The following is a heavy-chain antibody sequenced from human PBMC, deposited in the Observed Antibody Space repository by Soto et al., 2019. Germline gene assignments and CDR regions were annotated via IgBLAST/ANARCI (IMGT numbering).Heavy chain of an antibody. J-gene: IGHJ5*02. CDR1: GFNVSSYS. CDR3: ASGLSGYSSANGYTWFAP. Sequence: GRSMRVLCAASGFNVSSYSMNCVRKTPGKGRGWVSYISSSSSTIYDADSVKGRVTTSRDNAKTSLYLQMNSLRAEDTAVYYCASGLSGYSSANGYTWFAPWGQGTLVTGSS. D-gene: IGHD6-25*01. V-gene: IGHV3-48*01. CDR2: ISSSSSTI.